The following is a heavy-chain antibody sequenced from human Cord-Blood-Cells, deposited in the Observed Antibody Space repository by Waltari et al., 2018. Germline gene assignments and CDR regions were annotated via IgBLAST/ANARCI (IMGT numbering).Heavy chain of an antibody. V-gene: IGHV4-4*02. Sequence: QVQLQESGPGLVKPSGTLSLTCAVSGGSISSSNWWSWVRQPPGKGLEWIGEIYHSGSTNYNPSLKRRVTRSVDKSKNQFSLKLSAVTAADTAVYYCARDLGSSSFDYWGQGTLVTVSS. CDR3: ARDLGSSSFDY. D-gene: IGHD6-6*01. CDR1: GGSISSSNW. J-gene: IGHJ4*02. CDR2: IYHSGST.